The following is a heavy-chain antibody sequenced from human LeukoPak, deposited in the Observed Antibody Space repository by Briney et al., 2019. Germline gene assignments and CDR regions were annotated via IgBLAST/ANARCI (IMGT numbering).Heavy chain of an antibody. Sequence: GGSLRLSCAASGFTFSSYAMHWVRQAPGKGLEWVAVISYDGSNNYYADSVKGRFTIARDNSKNTLSLQMNSLRAEEQAVYYCAKGRQTYSYGYAAPPFDYWGQGTLVTVSS. J-gene: IGHJ4*02. D-gene: IGHD5-18*01. CDR3: AKGRQTYSYGYAAPPFDY. CDR1: GFTFSSYA. V-gene: IGHV3-30*04. CDR2: ISYDGSNN.